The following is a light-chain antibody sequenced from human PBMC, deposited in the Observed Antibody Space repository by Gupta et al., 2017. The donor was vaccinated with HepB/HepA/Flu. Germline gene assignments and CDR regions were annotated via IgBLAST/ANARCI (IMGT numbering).Light chain of an antibody. CDR2: NNN. CDR3: AAWDDSLNGVI. J-gene: IGLJ2*01. Sequence: QSVLPQPPSASGTPGQRVTISCSGSRSNIGSNTVHWYQQFPGTAPKLLIYNNNQRPSGVPDRFSGSQSGSSASLAISALQSEDEADYYCAAWDDSLNGVIFGGGTKLSVL. CDR1: RSNIGSNT. V-gene: IGLV1-44*01.